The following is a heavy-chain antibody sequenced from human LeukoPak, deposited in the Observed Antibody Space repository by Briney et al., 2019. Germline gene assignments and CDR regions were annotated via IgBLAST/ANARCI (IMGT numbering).Heavy chain of an antibody. D-gene: IGHD1-1*01. CDR2: ISNSARTI. CDR3: ARVYPTGYFYYMDV. CDR1: GFTFSNFE. J-gene: IGHJ6*03. V-gene: IGHV3-48*03. Sequence: GGSLRLSCAASGFTFSNFEMNWVRQAPGKGLEWVSYISNSARTIFYADSVKGRFTIPRDNAKKSLYLQMNSLRVEDTAVYYCARVYPTGYFYYMDVWGIGATVTVS.